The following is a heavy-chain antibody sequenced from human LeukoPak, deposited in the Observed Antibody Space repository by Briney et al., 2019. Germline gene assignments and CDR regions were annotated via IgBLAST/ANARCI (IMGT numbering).Heavy chain of an antibody. D-gene: IGHD3-22*01. Sequence: PSETLSLTCAVYGGSFSGYYWSWIRQPPGKGLEWIGEINHSGSTNYNPSLKSRVTISVDTSKNQFSLKLSSVTAADTAVYYCARWGHYYDSSGTGPRYNWFDPWGQGTLVTVSS. V-gene: IGHV4-34*01. CDR2: INHSGST. CDR3: ARWGHYYDSSGTGPRYNWFDP. CDR1: GGSFSGYY. J-gene: IGHJ5*02.